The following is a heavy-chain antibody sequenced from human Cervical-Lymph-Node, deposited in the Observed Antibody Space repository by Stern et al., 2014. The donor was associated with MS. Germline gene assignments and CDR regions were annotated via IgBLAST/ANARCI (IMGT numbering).Heavy chain of an antibody. Sequence: VQLVESGGGLVQPGGSLRLSCVASGFTLSGYNMNWVRQAPGKGLEWVSYITVGSGALYYADSVKGRFTISRAAAKNSLYLPMDSLRDEDTALYYCATDRDRGFDYSDWGRGTLVTVSS. J-gene: IGHJ4*02. CDR3: ATDRDRGFDYSD. CDR1: GFTLSGYN. V-gene: IGHV3-48*02. CDR2: ITVGSGAL. D-gene: IGHD5-12*01.